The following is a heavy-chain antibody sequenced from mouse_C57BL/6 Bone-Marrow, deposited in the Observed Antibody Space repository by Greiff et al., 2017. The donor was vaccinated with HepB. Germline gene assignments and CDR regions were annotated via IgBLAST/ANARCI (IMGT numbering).Heavy chain of an antibody. CDR2: IDPSDSET. CDR3: ASNITTVGDY. Sequence: QVQLQQSGAELVRPGSSVKLSCKASGYTFTSYWMHWVKQRPIQGLEWIGNIDPSDSETHYNQKFKDKATLTVDKSSSTAYMQLSSLTSEDSAVYYCASNITTVGDYWGQGTTLTVSS. J-gene: IGHJ2*01. D-gene: IGHD1-1*01. CDR1: GYTFTSYW. V-gene: IGHV1-52*01.